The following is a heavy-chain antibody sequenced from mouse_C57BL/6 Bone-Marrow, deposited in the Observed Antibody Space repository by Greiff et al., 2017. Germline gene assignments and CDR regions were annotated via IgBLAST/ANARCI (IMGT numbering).Heavy chain of an antibody. V-gene: IGHV5-4*01. Sequence: DVKLVESGGGLVKPGGSLKLSCAASGFTFSSYAMSWVRQTPEKRLEWVATISDGGSYTYYPDNVKGRFTISRDNAKNNLYLQMSHLKSEDTAMYYCARDYYGPYYAMDYWGQGTSVTVSS. J-gene: IGHJ4*01. CDR1: GFTFSSYA. D-gene: IGHD1-1*01. CDR3: ARDYYGPYYAMDY. CDR2: ISDGGSYT.